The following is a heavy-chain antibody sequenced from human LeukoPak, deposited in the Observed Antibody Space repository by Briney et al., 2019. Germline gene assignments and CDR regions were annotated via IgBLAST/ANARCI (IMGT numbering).Heavy chain of an antibody. J-gene: IGHJ4*02. CDR2: TKQDGSEK. V-gene: IGHV3-7*01. CDR1: GFTFSTSW. Sequence: GGSLRLSCAASGFTFSTSWMNWVRQAPGKGLEWVADTKQDGSEKYYVDSVKGRFTVSRDNAKNSLYLQMNSLRAEDTAVYYCARGDYFDRRFDFWGQGTLVTVSS. D-gene: IGHD3-22*01. CDR3: ARGDYFDRRFDF.